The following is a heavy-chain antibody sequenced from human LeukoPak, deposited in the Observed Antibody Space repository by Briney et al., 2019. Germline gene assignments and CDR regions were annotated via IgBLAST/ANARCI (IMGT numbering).Heavy chain of an antibody. CDR3: ATGLPARPYSLTGYYRS. V-gene: IGHV1-69-2*01. CDR1: GYTFTDYY. CDR2: VDPEDGET. Sequence: ATVKISCKVSGYTFTDYYMRWVQQAPGKGLEWMGLVDPEDGETIYAEKFQGRVTITADTSTDTAYMELSSLRSEDTAVYYCATGLPARPYSLTGYYRSWGQGTLVTVSS. J-gene: IGHJ5*02. D-gene: IGHD3-9*01.